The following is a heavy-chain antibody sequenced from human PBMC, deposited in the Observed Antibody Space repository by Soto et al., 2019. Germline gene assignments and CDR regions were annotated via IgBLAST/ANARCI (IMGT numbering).Heavy chain of an antibody. CDR1: GGSFSGYY. CDR3: ARDGGFCTNGVCPVYYYYGMDV. J-gene: IGHJ6*02. Sequence: SETLSLTCAVYGGSFSGYYWSWIRQPPGKGLEWIGNIYYSGTTYNNPSLKSRVTISVDTSNNQFSLKLSSVTAADTAVYYCARDGGFCTNGVCPVYYYYGMDVWGQGTTVTVSS. V-gene: IGHV4-34*01. CDR2: IYYSGTT. D-gene: IGHD2-8*01.